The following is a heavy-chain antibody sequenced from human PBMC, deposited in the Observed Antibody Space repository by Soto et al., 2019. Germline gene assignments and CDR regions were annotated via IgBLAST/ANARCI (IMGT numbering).Heavy chain of an antibody. CDR1: GGSVSSGAYY. D-gene: IGHD5-12*01. V-gene: IGHV4-31*03. CDR3: ARARLRAVYAFDI. Sequence: QVQLQESDAGLVKASQTLSLTCTVSGGSVSSGAYYWTWIHQRPGKGLEWIGYIYYSGSTYYSPSLKCRLSISLDTSKNQFSLRLSSVTAADTAMYYCARARLRAVYAFDIWGQGTMVTVSS. J-gene: IGHJ3*02. CDR2: IYYSGST.